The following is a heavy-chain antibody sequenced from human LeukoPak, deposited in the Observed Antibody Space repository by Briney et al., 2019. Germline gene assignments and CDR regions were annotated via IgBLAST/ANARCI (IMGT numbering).Heavy chain of an antibody. CDR1: GFTFSSYT. CDR2: IKQDGSEK. V-gene: IGHV3-7*01. D-gene: IGHD3-22*01. J-gene: IGHJ6*03. Sequence: PGGSLRLSCAASGFTFSSYTMNWVRQAPGKGLEWVANIKQDGSEKYYVDSVKGRFTISRDNAKNSLYLQMNSLRAEDTAVYYCAREEWAYYYDSSWRYYYYMDVWGKGTTVTVSS. CDR3: AREEWAYYYDSSWRYYYYMDV.